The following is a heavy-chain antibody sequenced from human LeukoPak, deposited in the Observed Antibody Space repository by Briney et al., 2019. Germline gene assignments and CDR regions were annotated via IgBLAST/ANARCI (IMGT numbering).Heavy chain of an antibody. CDR2: ISGSGGST. CDR3: AKDGHYYYYYMDV. V-gene: IGHV3-23*01. D-gene: IGHD3/OR15-3a*01. Sequence: GGSLRLSCAASGFTVSSNYMSWVRQAPGKGLEWVSAISGSGGSTYYEDSVKGRFTISRDNSKNTLYLQMNSLRAEDTAVYYCAKDGHYYYYYMDVWGKGTTVTVSS. J-gene: IGHJ6*03. CDR1: GFTVSSNY.